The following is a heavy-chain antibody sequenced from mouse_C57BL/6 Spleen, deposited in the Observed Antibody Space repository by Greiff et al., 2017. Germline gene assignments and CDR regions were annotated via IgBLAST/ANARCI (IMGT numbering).Heavy chain of an antibody. V-gene: IGHV1-64*01. J-gene: IGHJ4*01. Sequence: QVQLQQPGAELVKPGASVKLSCKASGYTFTSYWMHWVKQRPGQGLEWIGMIHPNSGSTNYNEKFKSKATLTVDKSSSTAYMQLSSLTSGDPAVYYCARRGNYVSMDYWGQGTSVTVSS. CDR2: IHPNSGST. D-gene: IGHD2-1*01. CDR3: ARRGNYVSMDY. CDR1: GYTFTSYW.